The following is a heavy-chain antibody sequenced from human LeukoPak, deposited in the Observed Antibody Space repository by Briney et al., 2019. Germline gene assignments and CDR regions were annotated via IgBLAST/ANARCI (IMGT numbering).Heavy chain of an antibody. CDR3: ARVPTTLYCSGGSCYYFDY. CDR2: IIPIFGTA. CDR1: GGTFSSYA. V-gene: IGHV1-69*13. Sequence: SVKVSCKASGGTFSSYAISWVRQAPGQGLEWMGGIIPIFGTANYAQKFQGGVTITADESTSTAYMELSSLRSEDTAVYYCARVPTTLYCSGGSCYYFDYWGQGTLVTVSS. D-gene: IGHD2-15*01. J-gene: IGHJ4*02.